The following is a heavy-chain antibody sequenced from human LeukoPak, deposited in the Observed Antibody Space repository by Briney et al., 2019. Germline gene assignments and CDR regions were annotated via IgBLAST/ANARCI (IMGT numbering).Heavy chain of an antibody. CDR1: GFTFSSYS. V-gene: IGHV3-21*06. D-gene: IGHD1-14*01. CDR3: ARDGNWNHAMYYFDP. J-gene: IGHJ5*02. CDR2: ISTSSSYI. Sequence: GGSLRLSCAASGFTFSSYSMNWVRQAPGKGLEWVSSISTSSSYIYYADSVKGRFTISRDNAKNSLYLQMNSLRAEDTAVYYCARDGNWNHAMYYFDPWGQGTLVTVSS.